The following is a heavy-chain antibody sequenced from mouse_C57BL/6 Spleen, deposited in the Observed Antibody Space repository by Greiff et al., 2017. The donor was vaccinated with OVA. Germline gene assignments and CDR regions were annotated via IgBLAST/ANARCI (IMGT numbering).Heavy chain of an antibody. D-gene: IGHD2-1*01. V-gene: IGHV1-50*01. CDR1: GYTFTSYW. CDR3: ARRAGNYYAMDY. Sequence: QVQLQQPGAELVKPGASVKLSCKASGYTFTSYWMQWVKQRPGQGLEWIGEIDPSDSYTNYKQKFKGKATLTVDTSSSTAYMQLSSLTSEDSAVYYCARRAGNYYAMDYWGQGTSVTVSS. CDR2: IDPSDSYT. J-gene: IGHJ4*01.